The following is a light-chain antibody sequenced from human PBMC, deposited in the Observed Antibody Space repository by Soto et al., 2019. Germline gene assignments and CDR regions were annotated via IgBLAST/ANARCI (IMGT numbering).Light chain of an antibody. CDR2: AAS. CDR1: QSISRN. J-gene: IGKJ1*01. V-gene: IGKV3-15*01. CDR3: QQYNNWPLT. Sequence: EIVMTQSPATLSVSPGERATLSCRASQSISRNLAWYQQKPVQAPRLLIYAASTRATGLPARFSGSGSGTEFTLTISSLQSEDFAVYSCQQYNNWPLTFGQGTKVEVK.